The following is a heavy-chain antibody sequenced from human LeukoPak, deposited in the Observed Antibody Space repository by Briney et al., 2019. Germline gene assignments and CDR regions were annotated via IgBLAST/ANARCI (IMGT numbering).Heavy chain of an antibody. CDR3: ANSGYVRVNYFDL. J-gene: IGHJ2*01. CDR2: ISYDGSNK. D-gene: IGHD5-12*01. CDR1: GFTFSSYV. V-gene: IGHV3-30-3*01. Sequence: PGRSLRLSCAASGFTFSSYVMHWVRQAPGKGLEWVAVISYDGSNKYYADSVKGRFTISRDNSKNTLYLQMNSLRAEDTAVYYCANSGYVRVNYFDLWGRGTLVTVSS.